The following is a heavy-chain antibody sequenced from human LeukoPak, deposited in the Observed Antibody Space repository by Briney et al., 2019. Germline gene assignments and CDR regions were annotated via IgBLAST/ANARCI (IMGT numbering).Heavy chain of an antibody. J-gene: IGHJ6*02. V-gene: IGHV3-7*03. CDR3: ARGHYGMDV. Sequence: GVSLRLSCGASGFIFSDSWMTWVRQAPGEGLEWVANMNQDGSERYYLDSVKGRFTISRDNAKNSLYLQMNSLRAEDTAVYYCARGHYGMDVWGQGTTVTVSS. CDR2: MNQDGSER. CDR1: GFIFSDSW.